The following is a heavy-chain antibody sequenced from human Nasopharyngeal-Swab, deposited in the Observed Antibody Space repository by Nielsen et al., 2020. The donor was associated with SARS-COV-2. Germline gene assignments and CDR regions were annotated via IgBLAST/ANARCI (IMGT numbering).Heavy chain of an antibody. CDR1: GGSVSSGSYY. CDR2: IYYSGST. CDR3: ARVLTTTVTIDY. V-gene: IGHV4-61*01. D-gene: IGHD4-17*01. J-gene: IGHJ4*02. Sequence: GSLRLSCTVSGGSVSSGSYYWSWIRQPPGKGLEWIGYIYYSGSTNYNPSLKSRVTISVDTSKNQFSLKLSSVTAADTAVYYCARVLTTTVTIDYWGQGTLVTVS.